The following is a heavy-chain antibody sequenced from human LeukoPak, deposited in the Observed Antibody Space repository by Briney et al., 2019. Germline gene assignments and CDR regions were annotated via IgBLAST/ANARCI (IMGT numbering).Heavy chain of an antibody. D-gene: IGHD1-1*01. V-gene: IGHV3-48*03. CDR2: ISSSGGTI. CDR3: ARIHNLGILAHFDY. CDR1: GFTFSSYE. Sequence: GGSLRLSCAASGFTFSSYEMNWVRQAPGKGLEWVSYISSSGGTIYYADSVKGRFTISRDNAKNSLYLQMNSLRAEDTAVYYCARIHNLGILAHFDYWGQGTLVTVSS. J-gene: IGHJ4*02.